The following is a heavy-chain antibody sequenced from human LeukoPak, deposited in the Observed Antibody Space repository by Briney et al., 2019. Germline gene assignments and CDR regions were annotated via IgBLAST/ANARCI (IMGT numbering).Heavy chain of an antibody. Sequence: WASVKVSCKASGGTFSSYAISWVRQAPGQGLEWMGGIIPIFGTANYAQKFQGRVTITADKSTSTAYMELSSLRSEDTAVYYCARDPGYNWFDPWGQGTLVTVSS. CDR2: IIPIFGTA. V-gene: IGHV1-69*06. CDR3: ARDPGYNWFDP. D-gene: IGHD3-9*01. CDR1: GGTFSSYA. J-gene: IGHJ5*02.